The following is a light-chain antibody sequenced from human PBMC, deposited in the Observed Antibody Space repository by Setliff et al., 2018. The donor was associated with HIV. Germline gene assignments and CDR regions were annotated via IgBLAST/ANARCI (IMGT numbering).Light chain of an antibody. CDR2: DVT. J-gene: IGLJ1*01. CDR1: SSDVGNYNY. CDR3: SSYAGSYTSLFV. V-gene: IGLV2-11*01. Sequence: QSALTQPRSVSGSPGQSVTIPCTGTSSDVGNYNYVSWYQQHPGEAPKLMIYDVTKRPSGVPDRFSGSKSGNTASLTISGLQAEDEADYYCSSYAGSYTSLFVFGTGTKVTVL.